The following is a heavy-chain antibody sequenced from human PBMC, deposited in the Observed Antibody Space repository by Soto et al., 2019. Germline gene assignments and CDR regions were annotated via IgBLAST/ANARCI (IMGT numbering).Heavy chain of an antibody. CDR2: ISGDGRST. J-gene: IGHJ5*02. V-gene: IGHV3-11*05. Sequence: GGSLRLSCAASGFTFSDYYMAWIRQAPGRGLEWISFISGDGRSTRYADSVQGRFTISRDNAKNSLSLQMNSLRADDTAIYYCVRDSARTVVVHAVEGDNWPDPCGQGIIVTVYS. D-gene: IGHD2-15*01. CDR1: GFTFSDYY. CDR3: VRDSARTVVVHAVEGDNWPDP.